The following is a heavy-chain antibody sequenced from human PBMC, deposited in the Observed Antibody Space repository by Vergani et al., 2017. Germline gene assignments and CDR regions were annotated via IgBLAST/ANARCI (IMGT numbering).Heavy chain of an antibody. J-gene: IGHJ6*03. V-gene: IGHV1-69*01. Sequence: QVQLVQSGSEVKKPGSSVKVSCKASGGTFSSYALNWVRQAPGKGLEWMGELSTGFGRLQIAQRVQGRVTISAEESTSTVYIELTSLTTEDTAVYYCARGLVVPVPGVVSYHYYLDVWVRGTTVAVSS. CDR1: GGTFSSYA. CDR3: ARGLVVPVPGVVSYHYYLDV. D-gene: IGHD2-2*01. CDR2: LSTGFGRL.